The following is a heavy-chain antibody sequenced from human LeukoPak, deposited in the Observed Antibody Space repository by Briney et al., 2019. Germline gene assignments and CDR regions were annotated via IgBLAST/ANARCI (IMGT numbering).Heavy chain of an antibody. V-gene: IGHV3-48*01. J-gene: IGHJ4*02. CDR3: ARDDLTNGYNGNF. D-gene: IGHD5-24*01. CDR1: GFTFRRYS. CDR2: INEGSNNI. Sequence: GGSLRLSSAASGFTFRRYSMNWILQAPGKGLEWISYINEGSNNIFYADSVKGRFTISRDNAKNSLHLQMNSLRVDDTAVYYCARDDLTNGYNGNFWGQGTLVTVSS.